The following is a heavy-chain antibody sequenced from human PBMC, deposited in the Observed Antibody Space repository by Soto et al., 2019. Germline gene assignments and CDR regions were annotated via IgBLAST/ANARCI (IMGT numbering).Heavy chain of an antibody. D-gene: IGHD3-9*01. V-gene: IGHV3-23*01. CDR1: GFTFSSYA. CDR3: TKDQGDSYYDILITSDY. Sequence: EVQLLESGGGLVQPGGSLRLSCAASGFTFSSYAMSWFRQAPGKGLEWVSAISGSGGSRYYADSVKGRFTISKDNSKNTLYQQRNSTKAEDTTVYHCTKDQGDSYYDILITSDYWGEGTLVTVSS. J-gene: IGHJ4*02. CDR2: ISGSGGSR.